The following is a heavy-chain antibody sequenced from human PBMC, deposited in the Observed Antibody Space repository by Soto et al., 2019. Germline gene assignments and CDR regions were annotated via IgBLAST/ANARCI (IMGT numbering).Heavy chain of an antibody. D-gene: IGHD3-3*01. CDR2: INPNSGGT. J-gene: IGHJ6*02. V-gene: IGHV1-2*02. CDR1: GYTFTGYY. CDR3: ARGRFVEWLLSSYYYYGIDV. Sequence: ASVKVSCKASGYTFTGYYMHWVRQAPGQGLEWMGWINPNSGGTNYAQKFQGRVTMTRDTPISTAHMELSRLRSDDTAVYYCARGRFVEWLLSSYYYYGIDVWGQGTTVTVSS.